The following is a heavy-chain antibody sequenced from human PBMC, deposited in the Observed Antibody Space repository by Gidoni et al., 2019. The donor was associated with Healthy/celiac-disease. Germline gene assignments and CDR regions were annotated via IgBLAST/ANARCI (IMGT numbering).Heavy chain of an antibody. V-gene: IGHV3-30*18. Sequence: QVQLVESGGGVVQPGRSLTLACAASGFTFSSYGMHWVRQAPGKGLEWVAVISYDGSNKYYADSVKGRFTITRDNSKNTLYLQMNSLRAEDTAVYYCAKGDYGGNSEVDYWGQGTLVTVSS. CDR1: GFTFSSYG. J-gene: IGHJ4*02. D-gene: IGHD4-17*01. CDR3: AKGDYGGNSEVDY. CDR2: ISYDGSNK.